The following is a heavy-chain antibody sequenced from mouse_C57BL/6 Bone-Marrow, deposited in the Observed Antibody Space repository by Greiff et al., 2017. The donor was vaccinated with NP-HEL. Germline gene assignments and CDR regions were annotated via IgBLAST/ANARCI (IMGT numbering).Heavy chain of an antibody. Sequence: QVQLQQPGAELVRPGSSVKLSCKASGYTFTSYWMDWVKQRPGQGLEWIGNIYPSDSETHYNQKFKDKATLTVDKSSSTAYMQLSSLTSEDSAVYYCARGGYSNYVRYAMDYWGQGTSVTVSS. CDR3: ARGGYSNYVRYAMDY. CDR2: IYPSDSET. D-gene: IGHD2-5*01. J-gene: IGHJ4*01. CDR1: GYTFTSYW. V-gene: IGHV1-61*01.